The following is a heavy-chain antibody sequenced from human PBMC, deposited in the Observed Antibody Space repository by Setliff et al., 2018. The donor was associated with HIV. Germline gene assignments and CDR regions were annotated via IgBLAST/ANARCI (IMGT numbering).Heavy chain of an antibody. CDR3: ARDAGGSVGNYYFDY. Sequence: SETLSLTCIVSGGSISSYYWSWIRQPPGKGLEWIGYIYYSGSTNYNPSLKNRVTISIDTSKKQFSLNLSSVTAADTAVYYWARDAGGSVGNYYFDYWGQGTLVTVSS. CDR1: GGSISSYY. V-gene: IGHV4-59*01. J-gene: IGHJ4*02. CDR2: IYYSGST. D-gene: IGHD2-15*01.